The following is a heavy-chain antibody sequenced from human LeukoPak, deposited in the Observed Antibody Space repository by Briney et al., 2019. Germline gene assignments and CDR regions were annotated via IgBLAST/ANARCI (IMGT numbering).Heavy chain of an antibody. Sequence: GGSLRLSCAGSGFTSSSHGMSWVRQAPGKGLEWVSSISGSGSSAFYADSVKGRFTISRDNSKNTLSLQMNSLRADDTAVYYCARDGLYGEQREFDYWGQGTLVTVSS. D-gene: IGHD4-17*01. V-gene: IGHV3-23*01. CDR2: ISGSGSSA. CDR1: GFTSSSHG. CDR3: ARDGLYGEQREFDY. J-gene: IGHJ4*02.